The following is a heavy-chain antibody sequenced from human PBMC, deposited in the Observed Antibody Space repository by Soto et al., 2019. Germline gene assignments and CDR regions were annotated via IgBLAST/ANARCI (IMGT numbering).Heavy chain of an antibody. J-gene: IGHJ6*03. Sequence: QVQLLQSGAEVKKPGASVKVSCKASGYTFTNYGITWVRQAPGQGLEWMGWISAYNGDTHYTQRLQGRVTMTADTSTSTAYMELRGLRCDDTAVYYCASVRQLDGYFYYYMDVWGKGTTFTVSS. CDR2: ISAYNGDT. V-gene: IGHV1-18*01. CDR3: ASVRQLDGYFYYYMDV. D-gene: IGHD6-6*01. CDR1: GYTFTNYG.